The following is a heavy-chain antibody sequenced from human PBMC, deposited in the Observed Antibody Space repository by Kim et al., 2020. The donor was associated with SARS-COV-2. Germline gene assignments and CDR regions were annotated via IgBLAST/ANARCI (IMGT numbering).Heavy chain of an antibody. CDR3: ARVSGDYGDYDGNWFDP. D-gene: IGHD4-17*01. CDR1: GGSFSGYY. Sequence: SETLSLTCAVYGGSFSGYYWSWIRQPPGKGLEWIGEINHSGSTNYNPSLKSRVTISVDTSKNQFSLKLSSVTAADTAVYYCARVSGDYGDYDGNWFDPWG. CDR2: INHSGST. V-gene: IGHV4-34*01. J-gene: IGHJ5*02.